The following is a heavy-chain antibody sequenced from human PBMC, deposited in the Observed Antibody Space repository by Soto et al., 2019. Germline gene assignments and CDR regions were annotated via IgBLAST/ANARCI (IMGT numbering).Heavy chain of an antibody. D-gene: IGHD6-19*01. V-gene: IGHV1-18*01. CDR3: ARDQWMVPRGGYD. CDR1: GYKFTSYG. Sequence: QIHLVQSGPEVKKPGASVTVSCKASGYKFTSYGITWVRQAPGQGLEWMGWISGYNGDTKFGQKVQGRVTLTTDTSTSTAYMELRSLRSDDTAVYYCARDQWMVPRGGYDWGQGTLVTVSS. J-gene: IGHJ4*02. CDR2: ISGYNGDT.